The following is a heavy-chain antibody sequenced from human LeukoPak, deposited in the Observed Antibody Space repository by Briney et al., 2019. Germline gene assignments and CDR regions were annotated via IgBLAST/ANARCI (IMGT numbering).Heavy chain of an antibody. CDR1: GYTFTTYA. V-gene: IGHV1-3*04. CDR2: ISTYSDNR. CDR3: ARDRSSFSYAFDI. J-gene: IGHJ3*02. D-gene: IGHD6-6*01. Sequence: GASVKVSCKASGYTFTTYAIHWVRQAPGQRLEWMGWISTYSDNRRYSPKFQGTVTITTDTSASTAYMELSSLRSGDTAVYYCARDRSSFSYAFDIWGQGTMVTVSS.